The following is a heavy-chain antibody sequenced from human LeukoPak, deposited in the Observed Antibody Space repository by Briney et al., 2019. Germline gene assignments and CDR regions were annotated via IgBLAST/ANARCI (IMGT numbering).Heavy chain of an antibody. V-gene: IGHV4-34*01. CDR1: GGSFSGYY. J-gene: IGHJ5*02. CDR2: INHSGST. Sequence: PSETLSLTCAVYGGSFSGYYWSWIRQPPGKGLERIGEINHSGSTNYNPSLKSRVTISVDTSKNQFSLKLSSVTAADTAVYYCARAISYYDFWSGYQRWFDPWGQGTLVTVSS. D-gene: IGHD3-3*01. CDR3: ARAISYYDFWSGYQRWFDP.